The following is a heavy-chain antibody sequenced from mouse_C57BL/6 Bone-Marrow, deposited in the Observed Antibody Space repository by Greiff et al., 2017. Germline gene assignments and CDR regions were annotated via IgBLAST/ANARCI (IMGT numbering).Heavy chain of an antibody. CDR1: GFTFSDYY. J-gene: IGHJ2*01. D-gene: IGHD1-1*02. CDR2: INYDGSST. V-gene: IGHV5-16*01. CDR3: ARDGGWRGFDY. Sequence: EVKLVESEGGLVQPGSSMKLSCTASGFTFSDYYMAWVRQVPEKGLEWVANINYDGSSTYYLDSLKSRFIISRDNAKNILYLQMSSLKSEDTATYYCARDGGWRGFDYWGQGTTLTVSS.